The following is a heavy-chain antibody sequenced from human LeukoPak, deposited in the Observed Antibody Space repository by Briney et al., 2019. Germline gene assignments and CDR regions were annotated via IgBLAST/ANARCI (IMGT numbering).Heavy chain of an antibody. CDR1: GFTFSSYS. V-gene: IGHV3-23*01. CDR2: ISGSGGST. J-gene: IGHJ4*02. Sequence: GGSLRLSCAASGFTFSSYSMNWVRQAPGKGLEWVSAISGSGGSTYYADSVKGRFTISRDNSKNTLYLQMNSLRAEDTAVYYCAKRMAVAGTYVLVWGQGTLVTVSS. D-gene: IGHD6-19*01. CDR3: AKRMAVAGTYVLV.